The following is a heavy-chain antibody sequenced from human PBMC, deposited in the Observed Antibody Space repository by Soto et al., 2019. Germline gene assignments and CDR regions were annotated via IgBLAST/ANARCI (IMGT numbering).Heavy chain of an antibody. Sequence: QVQLVESGGGLVKPGGSLRLSCAASGFTFSDYYMSWIRQAPGKGLEWVSYISSSSSYTNYADSVKGRFTISRDNAKNXXYXXXXXXXXXXXXXXXXXXXXXXXXXXXXXXXWGQGTTVTVSS. CDR2: ISSSSSYT. J-gene: IGHJ6*02. CDR1: GFTFSDYY. V-gene: IGHV3-11*05. CDR3: XXXXXXXXXXXXXXX.